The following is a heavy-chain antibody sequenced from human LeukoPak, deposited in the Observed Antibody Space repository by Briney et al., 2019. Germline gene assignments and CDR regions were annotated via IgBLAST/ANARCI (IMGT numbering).Heavy chain of an antibody. CDR3: ARDRPSFPRYYFDY. Sequence: ASVKVSCKASGYTFTGYYMHWVRQAPGQGLEWMGWINPNSGSTSYAQKFQGRVTMTRDTSTSTVYMELSSLRSEDTAVYYCARDRPSFPRYYFDYWGQGTLVTVSS. V-gene: IGHV1-46*01. J-gene: IGHJ4*02. CDR2: INPNSGST. CDR1: GYTFTGYY. D-gene: IGHD3-16*02.